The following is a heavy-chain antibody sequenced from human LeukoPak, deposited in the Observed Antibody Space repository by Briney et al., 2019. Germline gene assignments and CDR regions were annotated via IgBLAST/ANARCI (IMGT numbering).Heavy chain of an antibody. D-gene: IGHD6-6*01. J-gene: IGHJ4*02. CDR3: ARDTGSSYPSSFDF. CDR1: GFTFNYYV. CDR2: ISYDGSNK. Sequence: GRSLRLSCAASGFTFNYYVMHWVRQAPGKGLEWVAVISYDGSNKYYADSVKGRFTISRDNSKNTLYLQMNSLRAEDTAVYFCARDTGSSYPSSFDFWGQGTLVTVSS. V-gene: IGHV3-30*03.